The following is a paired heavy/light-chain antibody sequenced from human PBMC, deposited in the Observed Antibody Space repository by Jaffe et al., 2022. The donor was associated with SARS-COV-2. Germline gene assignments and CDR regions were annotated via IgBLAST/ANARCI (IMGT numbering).Heavy chain of an antibody. CDR1: GGPFSGYY. V-gene: IGHV4-34*02. CDR3: ARGPPFWSGYSYGMDV. Sequence: QVQLQQWGAGLLKPSETLSLTCGVYGGPFSGYYWSWVRQPPGKGLEWIGEASPTGSAHYNTSLESRVTVSIDTSKNEFSLRLISVTAADTAVYYCARGPPFWSGYSYGMDVWGQGTTVTVSS. J-gene: IGHJ6*02. D-gene: IGHD3-3*01. CDR2: ASPTGSA.
Light chain of an antibody. CDR1: QTINNW. J-gene: IGKJ2*01. CDR2: MAS. V-gene: IGKV1-5*03. Sequence: DIQMTQSPSTLPASVGDRVTITCRASQTINNWLAWYQQKPGKAPKLLIYMASNLQSGVPSRFSGSGSGTDFTLTISSLQPDDFATFYCQKYNSPPYTFGQGTKLEIK. CDR3: QKYNSPPYT.